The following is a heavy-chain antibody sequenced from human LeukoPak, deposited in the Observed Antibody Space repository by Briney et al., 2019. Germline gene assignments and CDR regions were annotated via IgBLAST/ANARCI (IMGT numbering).Heavy chain of an antibody. CDR2: VYTSGST. CDR3: VRLITGTTTAFDI. Sequence: SETLSLTCSVSGGSISGYYWTWIRQPAGKGLDWIGRVYTSGSTHYNPSLKTRLTMSVDTSKNQFSLKLSSVTAADTAVYYCVRLITGTTTAFDIWGQGTMVTVSS. J-gene: IGHJ3*02. D-gene: IGHD1-7*01. V-gene: IGHV4-4*07. CDR1: GGSISGYY.